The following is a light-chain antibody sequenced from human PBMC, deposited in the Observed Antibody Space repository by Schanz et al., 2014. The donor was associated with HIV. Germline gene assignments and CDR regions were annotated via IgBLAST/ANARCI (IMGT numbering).Light chain of an antibody. CDR3: SSYAGSNNLL. CDR2: SND. V-gene: IGLV1-44*01. CDR1: SSNIGSNT. Sequence: QSVLTQPPSASGTPGQRVTISCSGSSSNIGSNTVNWYQQLPGMAPKLLIYSNDQRPSGVPDRFSGSKSGTSASLTVSGLQAEDEADYYCSSYAGSNNLLFGGGTKLTVL. J-gene: IGLJ2*01.